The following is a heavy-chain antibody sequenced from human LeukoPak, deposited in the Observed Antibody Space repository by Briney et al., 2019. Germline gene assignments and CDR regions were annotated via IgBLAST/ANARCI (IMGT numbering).Heavy chain of an antibody. D-gene: IGHD6-19*01. V-gene: IGHV3-30*18. J-gene: IGHJ4*02. CDR1: GFTFSRYG. Sequence: GGSLRLSCAASGFTFSRYGMHWVRQAPGKGLEWVAVISSDGSNKFYGDSVKGRFTISRDNSKNTVYLQMNSLRAEDTAVYYCAKAGSGWYAPYWGQGTLVTVSS. CDR3: AKAGSGWYAPY. CDR2: ISSDGSNK.